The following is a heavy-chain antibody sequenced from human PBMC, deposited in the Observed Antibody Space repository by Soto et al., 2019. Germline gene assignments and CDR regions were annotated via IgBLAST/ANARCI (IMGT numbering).Heavy chain of an antibody. CDR2: FFITGNT. Sequence: SETLSLTCTVSGGSISSTTYYWGSMRQPPGKGLEWIANFFITGNTYYNPSFKSRVTISVDTSKNQFSLKLNSVTAADTAVYYCARDLWGYCGTDCYPLDVWGQGTTVTVSS. J-gene: IGHJ6*02. CDR3: ARDLWGYCGTDCYPLDV. D-gene: IGHD2-21*02. CDR1: GGSISSTTYY. V-gene: IGHV4-39*07.